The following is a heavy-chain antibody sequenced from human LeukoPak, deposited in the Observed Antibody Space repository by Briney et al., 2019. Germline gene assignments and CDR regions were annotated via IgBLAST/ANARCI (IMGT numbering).Heavy chain of an antibody. CDR3: ATDLVDDILTGYYAS. CDR2: ISAYNGNT. D-gene: IGHD3-9*01. Sequence: ASVKVSCKASGYTFTSYGISWVRQAPGQGLEWMGWISAYNGNTNYAQKFQGRVTMTEDTSTDTAYMELSSLRSEDTAVYYCATDLVDDILTGYYASWGQGTLVTVSS. J-gene: IGHJ5*02. V-gene: IGHV1-18*01. CDR1: GYTFTSYG.